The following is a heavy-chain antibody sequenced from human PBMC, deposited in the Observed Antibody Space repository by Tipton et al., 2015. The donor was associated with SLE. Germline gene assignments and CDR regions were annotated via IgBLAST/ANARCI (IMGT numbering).Heavy chain of an antibody. CDR1: GFTFSSYA. CDR2: ISVSGGST. CDR3: ASSESGYDGLY. D-gene: IGHD5-12*01. V-gene: IGHV3-23*01. J-gene: IGHJ4*02. Sequence: GSLRLSCAASGFTFSSYAMSWVRQAPGKGLEWVSAISVSGGSTYYADSVKGRFTISRDNAKNSLYLQMNSLRAEDTAVYYCASSESGYDGLYWGQGTLVTVSS.